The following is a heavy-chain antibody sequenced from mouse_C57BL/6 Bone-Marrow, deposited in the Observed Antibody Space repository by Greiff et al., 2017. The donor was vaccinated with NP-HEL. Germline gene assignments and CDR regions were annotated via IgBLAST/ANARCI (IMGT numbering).Heavy chain of an antibody. Sequence: EVKVVESGGDLVKPGGSLKLSCAASGFTFSSYGMSWVRQTPDKRLEWVATISSVFPYPYSPASVNFRFTISRDNAKNTLYLQMSSLKSEDTAMYYCARQGVSAWFAYWGQGTLVTVSA. V-gene: IGHV5-6*01. CDR3: ARQGVSAWFAY. J-gene: IGHJ3*01. CDR1: GFTFSSYG. CDR2: ISSVFPYP.